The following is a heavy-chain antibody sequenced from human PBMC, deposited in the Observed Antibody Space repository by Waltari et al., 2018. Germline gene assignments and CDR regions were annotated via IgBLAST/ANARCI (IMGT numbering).Heavy chain of an antibody. D-gene: IGHD2-15*01. Sequence: QVQLVESGGGVVQPGRSLRLSCAASGFTFSSYGMHWVRQAPGKGLEWVAVIWYDGSNKYYADSVKGRFTISRDNSKNTLYLQMNSLRAEDTAMYYCANIGGGGYGKNAFDIWGQGTMVTV. V-gene: IGHV3-33*08. CDR1: GFTFSSYG. CDR2: IWYDGSNK. J-gene: IGHJ3*02. CDR3: ANIGGGGYGKNAFDI.